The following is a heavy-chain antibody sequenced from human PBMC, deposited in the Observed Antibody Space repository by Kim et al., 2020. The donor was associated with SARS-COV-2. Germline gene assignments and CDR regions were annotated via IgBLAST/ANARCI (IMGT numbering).Heavy chain of an antibody. CDR3: ARGGTYVIGETTLQQLQYFFFYP. D-gene: IGHD3-9*01. CDR1: GFTFSSYE. Sequence: GGSLRLSCAASGFTFSSYEMNWVRQAPGKGLEWVSWISSSGKTKYYADSVKGRFTIARDNADNSLFLQMNSLRADDTAVYYCARGGTYVIGETTLQQLQYFFFYPWGRGTLVTVSS. J-gene: IGHJ2*01. V-gene: IGHV3-48*03. CDR2: ISSSGKTK.